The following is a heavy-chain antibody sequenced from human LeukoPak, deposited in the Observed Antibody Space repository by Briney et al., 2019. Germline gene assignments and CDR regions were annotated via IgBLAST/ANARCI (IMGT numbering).Heavy chain of an antibody. CDR3: ATAHLVVPGAMDMVFDY. CDR2: ISGSGGGT. D-gene: IGHD2-2*01. J-gene: IGHJ4*02. CDR1: GFTFSSYG. Sequence: GGSLTLSCAASGFTFSSYGMSWVRQAPGRGLEWVSSISGSGGGTYYADSVKGRFTISRDNSKNTLYLQMNSLRAEDTAVYYCATAHLVVPGAMDMVFDYWGQGTLVTVSS. V-gene: IGHV3-23*01.